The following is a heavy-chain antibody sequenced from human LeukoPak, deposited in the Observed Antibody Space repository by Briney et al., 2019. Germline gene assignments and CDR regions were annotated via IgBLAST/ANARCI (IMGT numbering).Heavy chain of an antibody. Sequence: GESLKISCKGSAYSFTSYWIGWVRQMPGKGLEWMGVIYPGDSDTRYSPSFQGQVTISADKSISTAYLRWSSLKASDTAMYYCARLHNGNDPPGGYYYYAMDVWGQGTTVTVSS. V-gene: IGHV5-51*01. D-gene: IGHD1-20*01. CDR1: AYSFTSYW. CDR2: IYPGDSDT. J-gene: IGHJ6*02. CDR3: ARLHNGNDPPGGYYYYAMDV.